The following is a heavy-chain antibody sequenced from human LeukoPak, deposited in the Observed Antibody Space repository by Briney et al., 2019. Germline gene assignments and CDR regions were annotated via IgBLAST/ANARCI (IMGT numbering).Heavy chain of an antibody. CDR2: IYTSGST. CDR1: GGSISSYY. CDR3: ARVSCSSTSCYYYYMDV. D-gene: IGHD2-2*01. Sequence: SETLSLTCTVSGGSISSYYWSWIRQPAGKGLEWIGRIYTSGSTNYNPSLKSRVTMSVDTSKNQFSLKLSSVTAADTAVYYCARVSCSSTSCYYYYMDVWGKGTTVTVSS. V-gene: IGHV4-4*07. J-gene: IGHJ6*03.